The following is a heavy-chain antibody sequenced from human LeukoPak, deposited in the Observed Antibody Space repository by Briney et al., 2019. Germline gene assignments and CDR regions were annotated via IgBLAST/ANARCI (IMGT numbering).Heavy chain of an antibody. J-gene: IGHJ4*02. D-gene: IGHD6-19*01. CDR3: AREQQWLDGGGDY. Sequence: SETLSLTCTVSGGSISSSSYYWGWIRQPPGKGLEWIGSIYYSGSTYYNPSLKSRVTISVDTSKNQFSLKLSSVTAADTAVYYCAREQQWLDGGGDYWGQGTLVTVSS. V-gene: IGHV4-39*07. CDR2: IYYSGST. CDR1: GGSISSSSYY.